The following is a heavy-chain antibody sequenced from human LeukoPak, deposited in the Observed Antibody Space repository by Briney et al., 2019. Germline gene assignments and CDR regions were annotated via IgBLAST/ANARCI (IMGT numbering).Heavy chain of an antibody. Sequence: SQTLSLTCTVSGGSISSGSYHWSWIRQPAGKGLEWIGRIYTSGSTNYNPSLKSRVTISVDTSKNQFSLKLSSVTAADTAVYYCARLVQFYYFDYWGQGTLVTVSS. CDR3: ARLVQFYYFDY. CDR1: GGSISSGSYH. J-gene: IGHJ4*02. V-gene: IGHV4-61*02. CDR2: IYTSGST. D-gene: IGHD1-1*01.